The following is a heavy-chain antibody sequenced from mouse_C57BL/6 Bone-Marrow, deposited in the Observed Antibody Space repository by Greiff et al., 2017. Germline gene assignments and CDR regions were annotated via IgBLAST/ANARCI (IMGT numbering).Heavy chain of an antibody. V-gene: IGHV5-4*01. D-gene: IGHD3-1*01. CDR3: ARDRGGYFDV. Sequence: EVMLVESGGGLVKPGGSLKLSCAASGFTFSSYAMSWVRQTPEERLEWVATISDGGSYTYYPDNVKGRFTISRDNAKNNLYLQMSHLTSEDTAMYYCARDRGGYFDVWGTGTTVTVSS. CDR1: GFTFSSYA. CDR2: ISDGGSYT. J-gene: IGHJ1*03.